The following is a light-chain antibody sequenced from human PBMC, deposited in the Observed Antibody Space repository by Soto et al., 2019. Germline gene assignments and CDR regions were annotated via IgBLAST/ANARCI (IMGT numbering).Light chain of an antibody. V-gene: IGKV3-15*01. CDR2: DAS. Sequence: TVITQSPATLSLSPGERATLSCRASQSVSSNLAWYQQKPGQAPRVLIYDASTTATGLPARFSGSGSGTEFTLTISSLQSEDFAVYYCQQYNNWPRTFGQGTKV. J-gene: IGKJ1*01. CDR1: QSVSSN. CDR3: QQYNNWPRT.